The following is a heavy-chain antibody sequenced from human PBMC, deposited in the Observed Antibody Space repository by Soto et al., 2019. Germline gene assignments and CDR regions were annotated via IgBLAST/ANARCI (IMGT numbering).Heavy chain of an antibody. V-gene: IGHV3-23*01. CDR1: GFTFSSYA. Sequence: GGSLRLSCAASGFTFSSYAMSWVRQAPGKGLEWVSAISGSGGSTYYADSVKGRFTISRDNSKNTLYLQMNSLRAEDTAVYYCAKGLWFGGPLGYYYMDVWGKGTTVTVSS. D-gene: IGHD3-10*01. J-gene: IGHJ6*03. CDR2: ISGSGGST. CDR3: AKGLWFGGPLGYYYMDV.